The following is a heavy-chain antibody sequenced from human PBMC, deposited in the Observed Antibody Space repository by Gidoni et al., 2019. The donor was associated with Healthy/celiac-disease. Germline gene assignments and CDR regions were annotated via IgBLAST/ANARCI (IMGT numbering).Heavy chain of an antibody. J-gene: IGHJ4*02. V-gene: IGHV3-53*01. D-gene: IGHD2-2*01. CDR1: GFTVSSNY. CDR3: ARDPPDCSSTSCYEGDVSGY. Sequence: EVQLVESGGGLIQPGGSLRLSCAASGFTVSSNYMRWVRQDPGKGLEWVSVSYSGDSTYYAGSVKGRFTISRDNSKNTLYLQMNSLRAEDTAVYYCARDPPDCSSTSCYEGDVSGYWGQGTLVTVSS. CDR2: SYSGDST.